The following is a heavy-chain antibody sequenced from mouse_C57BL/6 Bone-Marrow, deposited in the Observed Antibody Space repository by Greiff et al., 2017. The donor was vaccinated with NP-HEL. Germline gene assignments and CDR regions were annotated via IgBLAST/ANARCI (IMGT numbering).Heavy chain of an antibody. V-gene: IGHV15-2*01. CDR3: ARRRGDYGSSYDYAMDY. Sequence: SGSELRSPGSSVKLSCKDFDSEVFPIAYMSWVRQKPGHGFEWIGGILPSIGRTIYGEKFEDKATLDADTLSNTAYLELNSLTSEDSAIYYCARRRGDYGSSYDYAMDYWGQGTSVTVSS. CDR2: ILPSIGRT. CDR1: DSEVFPIAY. D-gene: IGHD1-1*01. J-gene: IGHJ4*01.